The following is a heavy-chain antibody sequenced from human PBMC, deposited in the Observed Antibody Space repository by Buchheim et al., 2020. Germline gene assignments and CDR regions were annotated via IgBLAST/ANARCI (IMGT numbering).Heavy chain of an antibody. CDR2: ISSSGSII. CDR3: TRDRRSGWYETSPIDY. D-gene: IGHD6-19*01. CDR1: GFTFSDYY. Sequence: QVQLVESGGDLVKPGGSLRLSCAASGFTFSDYYMSWIRQAPGKGLEWVSYISSSGSIIYYADSVKGRFTISRDNAKHSLYLQMNSLRVEDTAVYYCTRDRRSGWYETSPIDYWGQGTL. V-gene: IGHV3-11*01. J-gene: IGHJ4*02.